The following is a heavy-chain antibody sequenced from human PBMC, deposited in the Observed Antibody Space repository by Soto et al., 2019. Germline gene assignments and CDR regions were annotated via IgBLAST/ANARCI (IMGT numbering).Heavy chain of an antibody. J-gene: IGHJ4*02. D-gene: IGHD6-19*01. CDR1: GDSISSADYY. CDR3: ARDGRSSYSSGWYYFDY. V-gene: IGHV4-30-4*01. Sequence: SETLSLTCTVSGDSISSADYYWSWIRQTPGKGLEWIGHIFYSGTTYYNPSPKSRLTISVDTSKNHFSLRLTSVTAADTAVYYCARDGRSSYSSGWYYFDYWGQGTLVTVSS. CDR2: IFYSGTT.